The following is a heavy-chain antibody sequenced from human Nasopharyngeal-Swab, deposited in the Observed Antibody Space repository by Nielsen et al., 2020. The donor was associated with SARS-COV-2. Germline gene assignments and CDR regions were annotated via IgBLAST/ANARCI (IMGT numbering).Heavy chain of an antibody. CDR1: GASVTTGTSY. J-gene: IGHJ6*02. D-gene: IGHD3-22*01. Sequence: SETLSLTCSVSGASVTTGTSYWSWIRQPPGKGLEWIGYMVHTGGTSSNPSLRSRVTMSVDMSKNQFSLRLTSMTAADTAVYFCARGIFNYESGGQYWNYYHVLDVWGQGTSVAVSS. CDR3: ARGIFNYESGGQYWNYYHVLDV. V-gene: IGHV4-61*01. CDR2: MVHTGGT.